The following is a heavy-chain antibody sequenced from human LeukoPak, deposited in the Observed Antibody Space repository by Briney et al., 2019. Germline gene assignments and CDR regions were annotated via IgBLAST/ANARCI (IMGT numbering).Heavy chain of an antibody. V-gene: IGHV3-48*01. CDR3: ARGGYDFWSGYRPFDY. CDR2: ISSSSSTI. D-gene: IGHD3-3*01. J-gene: IGHJ4*02. Sequence: PPGGSLRLSCAASGFTFSSYSMNWVRQAPGKGLEWVSYISSSSSTIYYADSVKGRFTISRDNAKNSLYLQMNSLRAEDTAVYYCARGGYDFWSGYRPFDYWGQGTLVTVSS. CDR1: GFTFSSYS.